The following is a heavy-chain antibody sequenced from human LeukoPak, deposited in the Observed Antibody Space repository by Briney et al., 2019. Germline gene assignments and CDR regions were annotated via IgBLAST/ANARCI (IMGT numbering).Heavy chain of an antibody. D-gene: IGHD3-10*01. CDR3: ASATEVWFGELWPPDY. CDR2: INSDGSST. Sequence: PGGSLGLSCAASGFTFSSYWMHWVRQAPGKGLVWVSRINSDGSSTSYADSVKGRFTISRDNAKNTLYLQMNSLRAEDTAVYYCASATEVWFGELWPPDYWGQGTLVTVSS. CDR1: GFTFSSYW. V-gene: IGHV3-74*01. J-gene: IGHJ4*02.